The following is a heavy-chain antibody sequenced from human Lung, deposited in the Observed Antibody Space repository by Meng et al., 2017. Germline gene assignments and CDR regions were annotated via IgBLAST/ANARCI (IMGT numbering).Heavy chain of an antibody. D-gene: IGHD3-10*01. CDR2: INHGGST. V-gene: IGHV4-34*01. Sequence: QVRLQPWGAGMLRPSDDLSLTCAVYGGSISGSYWCWIRQSPAKGLEWIGKINHGGSTNYNTSLESRVTISVDTSKNQFSLRLTSMTVADTAVYYCARERHSTIIRGVIDFWGQGALVTVSS. J-gene: IGHJ4*02. CDR3: ARERHSTIIRGVIDF. CDR1: GGSISGSY.